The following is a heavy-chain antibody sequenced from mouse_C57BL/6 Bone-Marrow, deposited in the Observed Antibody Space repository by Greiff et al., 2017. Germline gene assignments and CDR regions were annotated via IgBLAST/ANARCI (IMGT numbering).Heavy chain of an antibody. D-gene: IGHD1-1*01. Sequence: QVQLQQSGAELVMPGASVKLSCKASGYTFTSYWMHWVKQRPGQGLEWIGEIDPSDSYTNYNQKFKGKSTLTLDKSSSTAYMQLSSLTSEDSAVYYCARITTVVANAMDYWGQGTSVTVSS. CDR2: IDPSDSYT. J-gene: IGHJ4*01. CDR3: ARITTVVANAMDY. CDR1: GYTFTSYW. V-gene: IGHV1-69*01.